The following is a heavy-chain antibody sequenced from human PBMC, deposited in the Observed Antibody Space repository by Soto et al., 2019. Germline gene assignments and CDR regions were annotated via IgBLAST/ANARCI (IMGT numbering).Heavy chain of an antibody. Sequence: QVQLVESGGGVVQPGRSLRLSCAASGFTFSSYGMHWVRQAPGKGLEWVALVWYDGGNKYYADSVKGRFTISRDNFKNTLYLQMSRLRDEDSAVYYCATAAGYSGNDYVYYYGMDVWGQGTTVTVSS. J-gene: IGHJ6*02. V-gene: IGHV3-33*01. CDR2: VWYDGGNK. D-gene: IGHD5-12*01. CDR1: GFTFSSYG. CDR3: ATAAGYSGNDYVYYYGMDV.